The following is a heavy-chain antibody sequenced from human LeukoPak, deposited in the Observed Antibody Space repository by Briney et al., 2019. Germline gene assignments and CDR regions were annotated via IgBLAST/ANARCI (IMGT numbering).Heavy chain of an antibody. J-gene: IGHJ4*02. CDR1: GYTFTAYY. CDR2: INPSSGDT. D-gene: IGHD5-24*01. Sequence: GASVKVSCKTSGYTFTAYYINWVRQGPGQGLEWLGWINPSSGDTNYAQNFQGRVTMTGDTSINTAYMELSSLTSDDTAVYYCASAQMKLATIGWGQGTLVTVSS. V-gene: IGHV1-2*02. CDR3: ASAQMKLATIG.